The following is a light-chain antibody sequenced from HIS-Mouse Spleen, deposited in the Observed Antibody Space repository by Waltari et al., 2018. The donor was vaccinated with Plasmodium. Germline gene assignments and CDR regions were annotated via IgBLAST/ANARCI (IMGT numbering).Light chain of an antibody. CDR1: QGISSY. CDR2: AAS. CDR3: QQLNSYPLT. J-gene: IGKJ4*01. V-gene: IGKV1-9*01. Sequence: DSQLTQSPSFLSASVGDRVTITCRASQGISSYLAWYQQKPGKAPKLLIYAASTLQSGVPSSFIGSRSGTEFTLTISSLQPEDFATYYCQQLNSYPLTFGGGTKVEIK.